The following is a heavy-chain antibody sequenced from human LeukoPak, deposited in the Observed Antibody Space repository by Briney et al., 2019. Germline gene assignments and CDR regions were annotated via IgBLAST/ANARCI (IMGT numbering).Heavy chain of an antibody. D-gene: IGHD6-13*01. CDR3: AKRAAYY. V-gene: IGHV3-30*18. CDR2: ISYDGSNK. Sequence: PGGSLRLSCAASGFTFSSYGMHWVRQAPGKGLEWVAVISYDGSNKYYADSVKGRFTTSRDNSKNTLYLQMNSLRAEDTAVYYCAKRAAYYWGQGTLVTVSS. CDR1: GFTFSSYG. J-gene: IGHJ4*02.